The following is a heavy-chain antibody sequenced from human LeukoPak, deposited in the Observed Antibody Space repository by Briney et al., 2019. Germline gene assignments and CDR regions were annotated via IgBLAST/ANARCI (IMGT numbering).Heavy chain of an antibody. Sequence: GASVTVSCTASGYTFTSYGISWVRQAPGQGLEWMGWISAYNGNTNYAQKLQGRVTMTTDTSTSTAYMELRGLRSDDTAVYYCARERSSGWYYFDYWGQGTLVTVSS. V-gene: IGHV1-18*01. CDR3: ARERSSGWYYFDY. CDR2: ISAYNGNT. J-gene: IGHJ4*02. CDR1: GYTFTSYG. D-gene: IGHD6-19*01.